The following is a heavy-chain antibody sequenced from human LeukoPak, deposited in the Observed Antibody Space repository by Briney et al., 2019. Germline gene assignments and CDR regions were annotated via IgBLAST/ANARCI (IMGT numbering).Heavy chain of an antibody. V-gene: IGHV3-30-3*01. CDR1: GFTFSTYA. J-gene: IGHJ6*02. D-gene: IGHD1-26*01. CDR3: ARAATADPYSYYYGLDV. Sequence: GGSLRLSCAASGFTFSTYAMHWVRQAPGKGLEWVAVTSYDGTIKYNTDSVKGRFTISRDNSRNTLYLQLNSLRAEDTAVYYCARAATADPYSYYYGLDVWGQGTTVTVSS. CDR2: TSYDGTIK.